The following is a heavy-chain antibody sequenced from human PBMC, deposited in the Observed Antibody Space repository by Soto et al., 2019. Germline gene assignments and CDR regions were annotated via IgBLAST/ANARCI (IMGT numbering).Heavy chain of an antibody. V-gene: IGHV2-70*11. J-gene: IGHJ3*01. CDR3: AWRGERDGFDV. CDR2: IDWDNDK. CDR1: GFSLSTTGMC. Sequence: GSGPTLVNPTQTLTLTCTFSGFSLSTTGMCVSWIRQSPGKALEWLARIDWDNDKYYRTSLKTRLTISKDTSKNQVVLTMTNMDPVDTGTYYCAWRGERDGFDVWGQGTMVTVSS.